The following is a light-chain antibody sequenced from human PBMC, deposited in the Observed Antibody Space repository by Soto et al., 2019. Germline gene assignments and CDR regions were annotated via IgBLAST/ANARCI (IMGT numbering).Light chain of an antibody. Sequence: MNQSASSLSVSVRDRVTITCRTSQNINAWLAWYQQRPGQAPKLLIYDASTVQSGVPSRFSGSGSGTEFTLTISSLQPDDSATYYCQHYSLYSPWTFGQGTKVDIK. CDR1: QNINAW. J-gene: IGKJ1*01. V-gene: IGKV1-5*01. CDR2: DAS. CDR3: QHYSLYSPWT.